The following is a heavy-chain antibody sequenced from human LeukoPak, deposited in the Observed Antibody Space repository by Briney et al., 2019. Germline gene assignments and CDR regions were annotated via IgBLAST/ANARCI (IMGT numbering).Heavy chain of an antibody. V-gene: IGHV3-23*01. Sequence: GGSLRLSCAASGFTFSTYAMGWVRQAPGKGLEWVSSIKGGGGDPFYADSVKGRFTISRDNSKNTLYLQMNSLRAEDTAVYYCAKGRYSYADYWGQGTLVTVSS. CDR2: IKGGGGDP. D-gene: IGHD5-18*01. CDR3: AKGRYSYADY. J-gene: IGHJ4*02. CDR1: GFTFSTYA.